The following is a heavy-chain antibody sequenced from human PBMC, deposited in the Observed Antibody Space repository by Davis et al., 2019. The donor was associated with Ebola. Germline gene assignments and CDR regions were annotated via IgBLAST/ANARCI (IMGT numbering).Heavy chain of an antibody. CDR2: ISSSSSYI. V-gene: IGHV3-21*01. Sequence: GESLKISCAASGFTFSSYWMHWVRQAPGKGLVWVSSISSSSSYIYYADSVKGRFTISRDNAKNSLYLQMNSLRAEDTAVYYCARDRGFFWFDPWGQGTLVTVSS. J-gene: IGHJ5*02. CDR1: GFTFSSYW. D-gene: IGHD1-26*01. CDR3: ARDRGFFWFDP.